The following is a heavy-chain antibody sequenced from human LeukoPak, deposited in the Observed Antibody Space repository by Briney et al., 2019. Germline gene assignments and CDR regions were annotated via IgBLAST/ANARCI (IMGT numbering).Heavy chain of an antibody. CDR3: ARWPTMGGR. Sequence: GGSLRLSCAASGFTVSSNYMTWVRQAPGKRLEWVSVIYNGGNGGTTYYADSVKGRFTISRDNSKNTLYLQMNSLRVEDTAVYYCARWPTMGGRWGQGTLVTVSS. V-gene: IGHV3-66*01. J-gene: IGHJ4*02. CDR1: GFTVSSNY. CDR2: IYNGGNGGTT. D-gene: IGHD4/OR15-4a*01.